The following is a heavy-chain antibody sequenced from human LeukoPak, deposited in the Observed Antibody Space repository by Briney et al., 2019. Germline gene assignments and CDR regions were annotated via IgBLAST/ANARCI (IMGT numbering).Heavy chain of an antibody. J-gene: IGHJ3*02. CDR3: ARDLAYCGSVCYFTFDI. V-gene: IGHV1-18*01. Sequence: ASVKVSCKASGYSFTDYGFNWVRQAPGQGLEWMGWISAHNGYTNYAQKLQGRVTMTTDTPTSTAYMELRSLTSDDTAVYYCARDLAYCGSVCYFTFDIWGQGTMVTVSS. CDR1: GYSFTDYG. CDR2: ISAHNGYT. D-gene: IGHD2-21*02.